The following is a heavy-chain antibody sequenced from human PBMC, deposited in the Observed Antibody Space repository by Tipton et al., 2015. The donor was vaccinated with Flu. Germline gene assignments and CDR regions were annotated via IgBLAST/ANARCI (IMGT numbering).Heavy chain of an antibody. CDR1: GDSVRSDYY. J-gene: IGHJ4*02. Sequence: TLSLTCSVSGDSVRSDYYWGWIRQSPGKGLEWIGNSYHTGNAYYNPTLKSRATISVDRSKNQFSLNLESVTAADTAVYWCARFKRGVAGTGVYFDYWGQGALVTVSS. CDR2: SYHTGNA. CDR3: ARFKRGVAGTGVYFDY. V-gene: IGHV4-38-2*01. D-gene: IGHD6-13*01.